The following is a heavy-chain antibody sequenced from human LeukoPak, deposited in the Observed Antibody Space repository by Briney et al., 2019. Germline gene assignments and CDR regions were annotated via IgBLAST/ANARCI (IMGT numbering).Heavy chain of an antibody. CDR3: ANPKGYYDSSALIGGY. CDR1: GFTFSSYG. J-gene: IGHJ4*02. Sequence: GGPLRLSCAASGFTFSSYGMHWVRQAPGKGLEGGAFIRYYGSNKYYAVSVKGRYTISRDNSKNTLYLQMNRLRAEDTGVYYCANPKGYYDSSALIGGYWGQGTLVTVSS. V-gene: IGHV3-30*02. CDR2: IRYYGSNK. D-gene: IGHD3-22*01.